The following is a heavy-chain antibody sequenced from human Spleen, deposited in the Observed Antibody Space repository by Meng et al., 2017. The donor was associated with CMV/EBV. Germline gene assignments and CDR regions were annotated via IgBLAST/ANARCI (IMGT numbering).Heavy chain of an antibody. CDR1: GFVFSSYT. D-gene: IGHD3-3*01. V-gene: IGHV3-21*04. J-gene: IGHJ6*02. CDR3: AKDLGVVGVFGVAYHYGMDV. CDR2: ITISSSDI. Sequence: GESLKISCAASGFVFSSYTMHWVRQAPGKGLEWVSSITISSSDIYYADSVKGRFTISRDNSKNTLYLQMNNLRAEDTARYYCAKDLGVVGVFGVAYHYGMDVWGQGTTVTVSS.